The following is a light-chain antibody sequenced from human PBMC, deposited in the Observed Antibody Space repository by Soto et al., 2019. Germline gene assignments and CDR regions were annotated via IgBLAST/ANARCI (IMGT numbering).Light chain of an antibody. CDR1: SNDVGGYNY. Sequence: QSALTQPASVSGSPGQSITISCTGTSNDVGGYNYFSLYQQPPGKAPNLLFYDFSIRPSGFFIRFPGSNSGNTASLTFFGFQAEDEADYYCSSYTSSSTLYVFGTGTKVTVL. V-gene: IGLV2-14*01. CDR3: SSYTSSSTLYV. CDR2: DFS. J-gene: IGLJ1*01.